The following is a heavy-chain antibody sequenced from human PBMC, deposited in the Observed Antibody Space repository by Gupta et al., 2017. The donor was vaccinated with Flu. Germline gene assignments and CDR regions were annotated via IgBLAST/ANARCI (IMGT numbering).Heavy chain of an antibody. Sequence: GISWVRQAPGQGLEWMGWLSVYSNNANYAQKFQGRVTMSTDTSTSTAYMELRSLRSDDIGIYYCARVMGAAAIYAMDVWGQGTTVTVSS. D-gene: IGHD2-2*01. CDR2: LSVYSNNA. J-gene: IGHJ6*02. CDR1: G. V-gene: IGHV1-18*03. CDR3: ARVMGAAAIYAMDV.